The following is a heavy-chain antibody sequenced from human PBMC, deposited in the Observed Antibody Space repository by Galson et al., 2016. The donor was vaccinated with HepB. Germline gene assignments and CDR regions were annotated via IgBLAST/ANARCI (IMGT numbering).Heavy chain of an antibody. CDR2: IYTSGNT. CDR1: GFIVISNY. J-gene: IGHJ3*02. V-gene: IGHV3-53*01. Sequence: SLRLSCAASGFIVISNYMTWVRQAPGKGLEWVSVIYTSGNTYYADSVKGRFTISRDNSKNTLYLQMNSLRAEDTAVYYCASPYYFGTFDIWGRGTMVTVSS. CDR3: ASPYYFGTFDI. D-gene: IGHD3-10*01.